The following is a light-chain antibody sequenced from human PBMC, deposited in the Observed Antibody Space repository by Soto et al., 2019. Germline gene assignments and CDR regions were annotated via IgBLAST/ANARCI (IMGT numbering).Light chain of an antibody. CDR1: QDISNY. CDR3: QQYDNLP. CDR2: DAS. Sequence: DIQMTQSPSSLSASVGDRVTMTCQASQDISNYLNWYQQKPGKAPKLLIYDASNLETGVPSRFSGSGSGTDFTFTISSLQPEDIATYYCQQYDNLPFGQGTKVEIK. J-gene: IGKJ1*01. V-gene: IGKV1-33*01.